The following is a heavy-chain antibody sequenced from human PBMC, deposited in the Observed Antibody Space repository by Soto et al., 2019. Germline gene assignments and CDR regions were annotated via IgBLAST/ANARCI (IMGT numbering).Heavy chain of an antibody. CDR2: LNEDGSFT. J-gene: IGHJ6*02. D-gene: IGHD3-10*01. CDR1: EFTFSSYW. CDR3: GRDLSGRADV. Sequence: EVQLVESGGGLVRPGGSLRLSCVASEFTFSSYWMHWVRQVPGKGLVWVSRLNEDGSFTSYADSVKGRFTIFGDNAKKTLYLEMNSLRAEDSAVYYCGRDLSGRADVWGQGTTVTVS. V-gene: IGHV3-74*01.